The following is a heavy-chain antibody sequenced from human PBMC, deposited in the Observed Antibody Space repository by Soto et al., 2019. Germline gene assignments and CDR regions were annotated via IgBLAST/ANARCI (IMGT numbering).Heavy chain of an antibody. CDR1: GYTFTGYY. J-gene: IGHJ5*02. CDR3: ARESVASASNWFDP. V-gene: IGHV1-2*04. CDR2: INPNSGGT. D-gene: IGHD5-12*01. Sequence: ASVKVSCKASGYTFTGYYMHWVRQAPGQGLERMGWINPNSGGTNYAQKFQGWVTMTRDTSISTAYVELSRLRSDDTAVYYCARESVASASNWFDPWGQGTLVTVSS.